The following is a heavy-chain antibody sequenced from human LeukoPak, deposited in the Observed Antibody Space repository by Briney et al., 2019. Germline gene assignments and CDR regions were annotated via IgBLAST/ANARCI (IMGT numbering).Heavy chain of an antibody. CDR1: GFTFSSYS. CDR3: AREHHTTLYGMGV. CDR2: ISSSSSYI. J-gene: IGHJ6*02. D-gene: IGHD1-1*01. Sequence: GGSLRLSCAASGFTFSSYSMKWVRQASGTGLEWVSSISSSSSYIHYADSVKGRFTISRDNAKNSLYLQMNSLRAEDTAVYYCAREHHTTLYGMGVWGQGTTVTVSS. V-gene: IGHV3-21*01.